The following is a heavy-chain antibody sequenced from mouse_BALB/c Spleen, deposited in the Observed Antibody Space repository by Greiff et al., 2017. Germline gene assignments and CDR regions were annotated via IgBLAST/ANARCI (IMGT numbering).Heavy chain of an antibody. Sequence: DVKLVESGGGLVQPGGSRKLSCAASGFTFSSFGMHWVRQAPEKGLEWVAYISSGSSTIYYADTVKGRFTISRDNPKNTLFLQMTSLRSEDTAMYYCARGGSTMITTGSMDYWGQGTSVTVSS. V-gene: IGHV5-17*02. J-gene: IGHJ4*01. CDR3: ARGGSTMITTGSMDY. D-gene: IGHD2-4*01. CDR2: ISSGSSTI. CDR1: GFTFSSFG.